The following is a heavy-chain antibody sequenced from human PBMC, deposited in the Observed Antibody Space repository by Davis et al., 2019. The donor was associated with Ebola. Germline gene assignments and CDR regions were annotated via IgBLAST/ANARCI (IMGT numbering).Heavy chain of an antibody. D-gene: IGHD5-24*01. Sequence: GESLKISCKDSGFRFSSHWIAWVRQMPGKGLEWMGIIYPGDSDTRYSPSFEGQVTISVDKSITTAYLQWSSLKASDTAMYYCARGTDGYNPGGYFDSWGQGTLVTVSS. CDR3: ARGTDGYNPGGYFDS. CDR1: GFRFSSHW. J-gene: IGHJ4*02. V-gene: IGHV5-51*01. CDR2: IYPGDSDT.